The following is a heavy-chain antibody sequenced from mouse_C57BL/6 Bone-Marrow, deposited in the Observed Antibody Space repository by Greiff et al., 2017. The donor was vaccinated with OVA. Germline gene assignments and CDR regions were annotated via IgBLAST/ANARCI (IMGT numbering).Heavy chain of an antibody. D-gene: IGHD1-1*02. CDR2: INPNNGGT. Sequence: EVQLQQSGPELVKPGASVKISCKASGYTFTDYYMNWVKQSHGKSLEWIGDINPNNGGTSYNQKFKGKATLTVDKSSSTDYMELRSLTSEDSAVYYCARDGRRGDYWGQGTTLTVSS. J-gene: IGHJ2*01. CDR1: GYTFTDYY. V-gene: IGHV1-26*01. CDR3: ARDGRRGDY.